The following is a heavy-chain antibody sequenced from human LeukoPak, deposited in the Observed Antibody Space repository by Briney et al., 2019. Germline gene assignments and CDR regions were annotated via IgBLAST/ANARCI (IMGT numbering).Heavy chain of an antibody. J-gene: IGHJ4*02. V-gene: IGHV3-30*18. CDR3: AKDTHLGWKPRPVDY. D-gene: IGHD2-15*01. Sequence: GGSLRLSCAASGFTFSSYGMHWVRQAPGKGLEWVAVISYDGSNKYYADSVKGRFTISRDNSKNTLYLQMNSLRAEDTAVYYCAKDTHLGWKPRPVDYWGQGTLVTVSS. CDR2: ISYDGSNK. CDR1: GFTFSSYG.